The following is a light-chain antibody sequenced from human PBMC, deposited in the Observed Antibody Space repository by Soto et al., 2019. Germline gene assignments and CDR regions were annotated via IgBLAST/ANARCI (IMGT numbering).Light chain of an antibody. Sequence: QSALTQPASVSGSPGQSITISCTGTSSDVGGYNYVSWYQQHPGKAPKLMIYEVSNRPSGVSNRFSGSKSGNTASLTISGLHAEDEADYYCSSYTSSSTEVFGVRTKLTVL. J-gene: IGLJ2*01. CDR3: SSYTSSSTEV. CDR1: SSDVGGYNY. V-gene: IGLV2-14*01. CDR2: EVS.